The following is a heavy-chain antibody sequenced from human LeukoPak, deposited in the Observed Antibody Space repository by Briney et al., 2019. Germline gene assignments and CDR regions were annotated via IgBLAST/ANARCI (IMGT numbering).Heavy chain of an antibody. V-gene: IGHV4-59*01. Sequence: PSETLPLTCTVSGGSISSYYWCWVRQPPGKGLEWVAFISFSGGTTYNPSLKSRVTISRDTSKNQFSLNLGTVSGADTAVYHCARGCTGSGYQYYLDSWGQGTLVTVSS. CDR1: GGSISSYY. CDR2: ISFSGGT. CDR3: ARGCTGSGYQYYLDS. J-gene: IGHJ4*02. D-gene: IGHD3-22*01.